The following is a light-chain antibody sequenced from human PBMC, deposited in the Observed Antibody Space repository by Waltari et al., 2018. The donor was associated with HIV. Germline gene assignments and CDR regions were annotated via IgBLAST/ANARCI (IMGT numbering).Light chain of an antibody. J-gene: IGLJ2*01. CDR2: PNN. CDR3: AAWDDSLNGPV. CDR1: SSNIGSNI. V-gene: IGLV1-44*01. Sequence: QSVLTQPPSASGTPGQRVTISCSGSSSNIGSNIVNWYQHLPGTAPKLLIYPNNHRPSGVPDRFAAAKSGTSASLAISGLQSEDEAYYYCAAWDDSLNGPVFGGGTKLTVL.